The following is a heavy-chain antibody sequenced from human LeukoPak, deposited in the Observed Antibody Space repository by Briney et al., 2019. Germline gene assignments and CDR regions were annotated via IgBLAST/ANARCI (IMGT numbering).Heavy chain of an antibody. CDR3: ARCFSSGFYYMDV. D-gene: IGHD3-22*01. CDR2: IIPIFGTA. Sequence: SVKVSCKASGGTFSSYAISWVRQAPGQGLEWMGGIIPIFGTANYAQKFQGRVTITTDESTSTAYVELSSLRSEDTAVYYCARCFSSGFYYMDVWGKGTTVTVSS. CDR1: GGTFSSYA. V-gene: IGHV1-69*05. J-gene: IGHJ6*03.